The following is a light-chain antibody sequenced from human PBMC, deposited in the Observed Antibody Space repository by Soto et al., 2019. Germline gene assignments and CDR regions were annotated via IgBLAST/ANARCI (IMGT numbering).Light chain of an antibody. V-gene: IGKV1-5*03. Sequence: DFLMTQSPSTLSASVGDRVTITCRASQSISDRLAWYQQKPGNAPKLLIYKASSLQSGVPSRFSGSGSGTEFPLTIISLQPDDFAMYYCQQYNSYLWTFGQGTKVEIK. CDR2: KAS. CDR1: QSISDR. J-gene: IGKJ1*01. CDR3: QQYNSYLWT.